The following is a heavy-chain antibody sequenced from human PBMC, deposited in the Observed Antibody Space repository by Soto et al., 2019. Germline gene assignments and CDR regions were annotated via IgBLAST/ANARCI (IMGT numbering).Heavy chain of an antibody. Sequence: EVQLVESGGGLVQPGGSLRLSCAASGFTFSSHGMNWVRQAPGKGLEWVSHISSSTSVMYYADSVKGRFTISRDNAKNSLYLQMNSLRDEDTAVYYCARDRPLGVHTYVCDYWGQGTLVTVSS. J-gene: IGHJ4*02. CDR2: ISSSTSVM. V-gene: IGHV3-48*02. D-gene: IGHD5-18*01. CDR1: GFTFSSHG. CDR3: ARDRPLGVHTYVCDY.